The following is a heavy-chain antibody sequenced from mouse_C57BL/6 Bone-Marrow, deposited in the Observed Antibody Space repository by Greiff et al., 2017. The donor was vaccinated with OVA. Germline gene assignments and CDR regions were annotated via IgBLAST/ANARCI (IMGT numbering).Heavy chain of an antibody. CDR1: GYTFTDYY. D-gene: IGHD1-1*01. V-gene: IGHV1-26*01. J-gene: IGHJ1*03. CDR2: INPNNGGT. CDR3: ARGAYYYGSSYDWYFDG. Sequence: EVQLQQSGPELVKPGASVKISCKASGYTFTDYYMNWVKQSHGKSLEWLGDINPNNGGTSYNQKFKGKATLTVDKSSSTAYMELRSLTSEDSAVYYCARGAYYYGSSYDWYFDGWGTGTTVTVSS.